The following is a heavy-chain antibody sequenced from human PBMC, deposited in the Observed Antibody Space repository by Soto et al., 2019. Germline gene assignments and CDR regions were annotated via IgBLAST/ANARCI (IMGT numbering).Heavy chain of an antibody. J-gene: IGHJ6*02. CDR2: IYHSGST. CDR3: ARRGSSGGGYYYYYGMDV. CDR1: GGSISSSNW. V-gene: IGHV4-4*02. D-gene: IGHD6-19*01. Sequence: SETLSLTCAVSGGSISSSNWWSWVRQPPGKGLEWIGEIYHSGSTNYNPSLKSRVTISVDKSKNQFSLKLSSVTAADTAVYYCARRGSSGGGYYYYYGMDVWGQGTTVTVSS.